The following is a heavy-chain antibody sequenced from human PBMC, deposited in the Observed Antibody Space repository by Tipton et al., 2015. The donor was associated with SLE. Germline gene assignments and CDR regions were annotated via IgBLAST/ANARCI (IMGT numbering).Heavy chain of an antibody. CDR2: ISYDGSNK. J-gene: IGHJ4*02. CDR1: GFTFSSYA. D-gene: IGHD2-15*01. CDR3: ARDARYCSGGSCYLDY. Sequence: SLRLSCAASGFTFSSYAMHWVRQAPGKGLEWVAVISYDGSNKYYADSVKGRFTISRDNSKNTLYLQMNSLRAEDTAVYYCARDARYCSGGSCYLDYWGQGTLVTVSS. V-gene: IGHV3-30-3*01.